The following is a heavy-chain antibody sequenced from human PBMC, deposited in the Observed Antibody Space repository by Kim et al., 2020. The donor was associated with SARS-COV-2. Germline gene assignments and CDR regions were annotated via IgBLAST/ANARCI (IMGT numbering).Heavy chain of an antibody. Sequence: SVKVSCKASGGTFSSYAISWVRQAPGQGLEWMGGIIPIFGTANYAQKFQGRVTITADESTSTAYMELSSLRSEDTAVYYCARDQGIAARPGRYYYYGMDVWGQGTTVTVSS. D-gene: IGHD6-6*01. V-gene: IGHV1-69*13. CDR3: ARDQGIAARPGRYYYYGMDV. CDR1: GGTFSSYA. J-gene: IGHJ6*02. CDR2: IIPIFGTA.